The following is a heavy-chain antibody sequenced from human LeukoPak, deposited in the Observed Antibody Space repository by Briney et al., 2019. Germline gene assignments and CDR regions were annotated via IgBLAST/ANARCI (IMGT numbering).Heavy chain of an antibody. CDR1: GGAISRYY. CDR2: IYYSGST. J-gene: IGHJ4*02. V-gene: IGHV4-59*08. D-gene: IGHD6-13*01. CDR3: ARRSAVGHFDY. Sequence: PSETLSLTCTVSGGAISRYYWRWIRHPPGKGLEWIGYIYYSGSTNYNPSLKSRVTISINTSKNQFSLKLSSMIAGDTAVYYCARRSAVGHFDYWGQGTLVTVSS.